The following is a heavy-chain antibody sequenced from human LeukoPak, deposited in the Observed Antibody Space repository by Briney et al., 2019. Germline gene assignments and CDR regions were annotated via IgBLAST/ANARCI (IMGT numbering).Heavy chain of an antibody. CDR3: AKEGTTIFVPGMDV. V-gene: IGHV3-23*01. CDR2: ISGSGGST. J-gene: IGHJ6*02. D-gene: IGHD3-3*01. CDR1: GFTFSSYA. Sequence: GASLRPSCAASGFTFSSYAMSWVRQAPGKGLEWVSAISGSGGSTYYADSVKGRFTISRDNSKNTLYLQMNSLRAEDTAVYYCAKEGTTIFVPGMDVWGQGTTVTVSS.